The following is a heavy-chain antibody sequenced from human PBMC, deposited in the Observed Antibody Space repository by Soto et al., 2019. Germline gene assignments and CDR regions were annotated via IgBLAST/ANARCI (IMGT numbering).Heavy chain of an antibody. CDR2: IGPESGAT. D-gene: IGHD1-26*01. J-gene: IGHJ4*02. CDR3: GRGRSGQIVVVY. Sequence: ASVKVSCKASGYTFTGHYIHWVRQAPEQGPEWMGEIGPESGATRYAQKFQGRVTMTRDTSITTVYMELKNLRPDDTAVYYCGRGRSGQIVVVYWGQGTPVTVSS. CDR1: GYTFTGHY. V-gene: IGHV1-2*02.